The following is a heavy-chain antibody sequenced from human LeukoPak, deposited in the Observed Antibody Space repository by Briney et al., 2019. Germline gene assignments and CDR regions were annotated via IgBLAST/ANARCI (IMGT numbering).Heavy chain of an antibody. V-gene: IGHV1-24*01. J-gene: IGHJ4*02. CDR3: ATVANYYDSSGYYGY. CDR1: GYTLTELS. Sequence: GASVKVSCKVSGYTLTELSMHWVRQAPGKGLEWMGGFDPEDGETIYAQKFQGRVTMTEDTSTDTAYMEPSSLRSEDTAVYYCATVANYYDSSGYYGYWGQGTLVTVSS. D-gene: IGHD3-22*01. CDR2: FDPEDGET.